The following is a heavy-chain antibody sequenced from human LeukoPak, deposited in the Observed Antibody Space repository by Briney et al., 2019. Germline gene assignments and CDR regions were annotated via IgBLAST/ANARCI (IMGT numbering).Heavy chain of an antibody. J-gene: IGHJ4*02. CDR2: ISGSGGST. V-gene: IGHV3-23*01. Sequence: PGGSLRLSYAASGLTFSSYAMSWVRQAPGKGLEWVSAISGSGGSTYYADSVKGRFTISRDNSKNTLYLQMNSLRAEDTAVYYCAKDRGIVVVIIDYWGQGTLVTVSS. CDR3: AKDRGIVVVIIDY. CDR1: GLTFSSYA. D-gene: IGHD3-22*01.